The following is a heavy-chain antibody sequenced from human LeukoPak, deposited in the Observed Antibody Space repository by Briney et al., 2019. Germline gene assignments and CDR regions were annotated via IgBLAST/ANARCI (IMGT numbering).Heavy chain of an antibody. CDR1: GFTFGSYG. D-gene: IGHD4-11*01. Sequence: GRSLRLSCAASGFTFGSYGMHWVRQAPGKGLEWVAVIWYDGSNKYYADSVEGRFTISRDNSKNTLYLQMNSLRAEDTAVYYCARATVNWFDPWGQGTLVTVSS. CDR2: IWYDGSNK. V-gene: IGHV3-33*01. CDR3: ARATVNWFDP. J-gene: IGHJ5*02.